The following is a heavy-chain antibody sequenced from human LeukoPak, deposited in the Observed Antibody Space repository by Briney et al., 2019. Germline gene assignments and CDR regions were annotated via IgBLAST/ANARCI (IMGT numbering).Heavy chain of an antibody. J-gene: IGHJ4*02. V-gene: IGHV3-74*01. CDR3: ARAPQIGFSGFDKNY. CDR2: INSDGSRI. D-gene: IGHD5-12*01. CDR1: GFTLSDYW. Sequence: GGSLRLSCAASGFTLSDYWMHWVRQAPGKGLVWVSRINSDGSRIIYADSVKGRFTISRDNAKNTVYLQMNSLRADDTAVYFCARAPQIGFSGFDKNYWGQGALVTVSS.